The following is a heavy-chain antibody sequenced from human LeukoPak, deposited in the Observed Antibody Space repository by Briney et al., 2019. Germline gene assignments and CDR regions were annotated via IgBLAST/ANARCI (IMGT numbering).Heavy chain of an antibody. CDR1: GYTFTGYY. CDR2: INPNSGGT. J-gene: IGHJ4*02. CDR3: ARGTAARSRPFDY. D-gene: IGHD6-6*01. Sequence: ASVKVSCKASGYTFTGYYMHWVRQAPGQGLEWMGWINPNSGGTNYAQKFQGRVTMTRDTSISTAYMELSRLRSDDTAVYYCARGTAARSRPFDYWGQGTLVTVSS. V-gene: IGHV1-2*02.